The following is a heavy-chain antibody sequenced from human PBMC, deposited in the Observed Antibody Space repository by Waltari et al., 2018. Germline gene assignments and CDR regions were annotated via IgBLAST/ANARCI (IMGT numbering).Heavy chain of an antibody. CDR2: IIPIFGTA. Sequence: QVQLVQSGAEVKKPGSSVKVSCKASGGTFSSYAISWVRQAPGQGLEWMGGIIPIFGTANYAQKFQGRGTITADESTSTAYMELSSLRSEDTAVYYCARDVFYDILTGYYGVYYYGMDVWGQGTTVTVSS. D-gene: IGHD3-9*01. CDR3: ARDVFYDILTGYYGVYYYGMDV. V-gene: IGHV1-69*01. J-gene: IGHJ6*02. CDR1: GGTFSSYA.